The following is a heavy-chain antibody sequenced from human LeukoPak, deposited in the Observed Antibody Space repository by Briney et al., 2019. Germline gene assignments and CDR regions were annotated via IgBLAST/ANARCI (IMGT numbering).Heavy chain of an antibody. V-gene: IGHV3-33*06. CDR1: GFTFSSYG. J-gene: IGHJ4*02. Sequence: GGSLRLSCAASGFTFSSYGMHWVRQAPGKGLEWVAVIWYDGSNKYYADSVKGRFTISRDNSKNTLYLQMNSLRAEDTAVYYCAKDIGSSGYHYYFDYWGQGTLVTVSS. D-gene: IGHD3-22*01. CDR2: IWYDGSNK. CDR3: AKDIGSSGYHYYFDY.